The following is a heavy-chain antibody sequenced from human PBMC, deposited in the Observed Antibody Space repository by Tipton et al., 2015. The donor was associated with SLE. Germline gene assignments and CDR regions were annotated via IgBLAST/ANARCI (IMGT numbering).Heavy chain of an antibody. J-gene: IGHJ4*02. CDR1: GYTFTDYY. Sequence: QSGAEVKKPGASVKVSCKASGYTFTDYYLHWVRQAPGQGLEWMGWINPNSGGANSAQNFQGRVTMTRDTSISTVYMELNWLRSDDTAAYFRARDLFYYDSSGYYPIPDPLWGQGTLVTVSS. V-gene: IGHV1-2*02. CDR2: INPNSGGA. D-gene: IGHD3-22*01. CDR3: ARDLFYYDSSGYYPIPDPL.